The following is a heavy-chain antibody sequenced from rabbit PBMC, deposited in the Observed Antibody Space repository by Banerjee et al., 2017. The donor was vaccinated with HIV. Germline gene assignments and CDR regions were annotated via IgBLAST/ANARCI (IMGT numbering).Heavy chain of an antibody. D-gene: IGHD4-1*01. J-gene: IGHJ4*01. CDR2: IYTGSGST. V-gene: IGHV1S45*01. Sequence: QEQLEESGGDLVKPEGTLTLTCKASGIDFSSDYYMCWVRQAPGKGLEWIASIYTGSGSTYYASWAKGRFTISKTSSTTVTLQMTSLTAADTATYFCAGDPWSGWNLWGPGTLVTVS. CDR1: GIDFSSDYY. CDR3: AGDPWSGWNL.